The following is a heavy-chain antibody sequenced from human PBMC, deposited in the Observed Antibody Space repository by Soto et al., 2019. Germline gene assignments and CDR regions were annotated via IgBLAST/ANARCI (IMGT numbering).Heavy chain of an antibody. CDR2: INTASYI. Sequence: EVLLVESGGGLVKPGGSLRLSCAASGFTFSTYSMNWVRQAPGKGLEWVSSINTASYIYYADSVKGRFTISRDDAKNSLSLQMTSLRDEGTALYYCAREGGDCNGGGRRYFNYWGQGTLVTVSS. D-gene: IGHD2-8*02. CDR3: AREGGDCNGGGRRYFNY. CDR1: GFTFSTYS. V-gene: IGHV3-21*01. J-gene: IGHJ4*02.